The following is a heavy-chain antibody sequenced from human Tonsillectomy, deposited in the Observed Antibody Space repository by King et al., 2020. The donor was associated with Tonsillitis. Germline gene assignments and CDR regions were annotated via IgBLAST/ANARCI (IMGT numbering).Heavy chain of an antibody. CDR1: GFTFRNYV. CDR2: IYSGGSTT. CDR3: AKMVAPGFFDS. V-gene: IGHV3-23*03. Sequence: VQLVESGGGLVQPGGSLRLPCAASGFTFRNYVMSWARHAPGKGLEWVSLIYSGGSTTYYADSVKGRFTISRDNSKNTLYLQMNSLRADDTALYYCAKMVAPGFFDSWGQGTLVTVSS. D-gene: IGHD2-15*01. J-gene: IGHJ4*02.